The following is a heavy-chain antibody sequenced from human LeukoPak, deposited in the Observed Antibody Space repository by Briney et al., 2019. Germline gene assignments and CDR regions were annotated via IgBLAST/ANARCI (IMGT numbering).Heavy chain of an antibody. CDR3: ARGSGSFSGGFDY. CDR2: IWSDGSNK. V-gene: IGHV3-33*01. J-gene: IGHJ4*02. CDR1: GFTFSSYG. Sequence: GRSLRLSCAASGFTFSSYGMHWVGQTPGKGLEGVAGIWSDGSNKYYAYSVKGRFTISRDNSKNTLYPQMNSLRAEDTAVYYCARGSGSFSGGFDYWGQGTLVTVSS. D-gene: IGHD1-26*01.